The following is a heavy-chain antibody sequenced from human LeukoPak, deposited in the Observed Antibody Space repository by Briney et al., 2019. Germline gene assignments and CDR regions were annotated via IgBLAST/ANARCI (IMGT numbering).Heavy chain of an antibody. Sequence: PGGPLRLSCAASGFTFSSYAMHWVRQAPGKGLEWVAVISYDGSNKYYADSVKGRFTISRDNSKNTLYLQMNSLRAEDTAVYYCARDEASYSISAGLDYWGQGPLATVSS. V-gene: IGHV3-30-3*01. D-gene: IGHD6-6*01. CDR3: ARDEASYSISAGLDY. CDR2: ISYDGSNK. J-gene: IGHJ4*02. CDR1: GFTFSSYA.